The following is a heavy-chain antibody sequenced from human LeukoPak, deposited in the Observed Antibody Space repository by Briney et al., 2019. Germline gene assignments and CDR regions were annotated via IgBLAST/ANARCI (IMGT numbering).Heavy chain of an antibody. CDR3: ARMYYDILTGYYNECYFDY. CDR2: IYSSGST. CDR1: GDSIRSYY. V-gene: IGHV4-4*07. J-gene: IGHJ4*02. Sequence: SETLSLTCTVSGDSIRSYYWSWIRQPAGKGLEWIGRIYSSGSTNYNPSLKSRVTISVDTSKNQFSLKLSSVTAADTAVYYCARMYYDILTGYYNECYFDYWGQGTLVTVPS. D-gene: IGHD3-9*01.